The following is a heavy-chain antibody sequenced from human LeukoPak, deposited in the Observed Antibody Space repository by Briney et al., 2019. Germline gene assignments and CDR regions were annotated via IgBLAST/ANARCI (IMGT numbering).Heavy chain of an antibody. V-gene: IGHV3-23*01. Sequence: GGSLKLSGAASGFTFSSYAMSWVRQAPGKGLEWVSTISGSGGSTYYADPAKGRFTISRDNSKDTLYLQMNSLRAEDTAVYYCAKKESITMVRGVISPYFDYWGNGTMASVSS. D-gene: IGHD3-10*01. CDR3: AKKESITMVRGVISPYFDY. CDR2: ISGSGGST. CDR1: GFTFSSYA. J-gene: IGHJ4*01.